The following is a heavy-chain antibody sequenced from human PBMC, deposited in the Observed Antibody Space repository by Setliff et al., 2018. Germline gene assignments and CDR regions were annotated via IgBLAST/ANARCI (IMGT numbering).Heavy chain of an antibody. J-gene: IGHJ4*02. CDR3: AKRGSSWSPIDF. D-gene: IGHD6-13*01. CDR2: IRRSSGSDT. Sequence: GGSLRLSCAASGFTFRNYERXWVRQAPGKGLEWVAFIRRSSGSDTYYADSVKGRFTISRDDYKNTLYLQMNSLRAEDTAVYYCAKRGSSWSPIDFWGQGTLVTVSS. CDR1: GFTFRNYE. V-gene: IGHV3-48*03.